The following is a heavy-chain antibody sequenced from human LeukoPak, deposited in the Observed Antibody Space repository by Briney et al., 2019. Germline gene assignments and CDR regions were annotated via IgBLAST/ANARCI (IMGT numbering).Heavy chain of an antibody. V-gene: IGHV3-74*01. CDR1: GFTFSNYW. Sequence: GGSLRLSCVASGFTFSNYWMHWVRQAPGKGLVWVSRIKNDGSITGYAESVKGRFTISRDNAKNTLYLQMNSLRAEDTAVYYCAKSDWFDPWGQGTLVTVSS. J-gene: IGHJ5*02. CDR2: IKNDGSIT. CDR3: AKSDWFDP.